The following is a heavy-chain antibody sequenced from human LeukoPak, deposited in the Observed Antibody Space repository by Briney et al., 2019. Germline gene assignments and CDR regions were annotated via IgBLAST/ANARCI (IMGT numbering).Heavy chain of an antibody. Sequence: SETLSLTCTVSGGSISSYYWSWIRQPPGKGLEWIGYIYYSGSTNYNPSLKSRVTISVDTSKNQFSLKLSSVTAADTAVYYCARVTFWSGYYGFDYWGQGTLVTVSS. CDR3: ARVTFWSGYYGFDY. D-gene: IGHD3-3*01. V-gene: IGHV4-59*01. J-gene: IGHJ4*02. CDR1: GGSISSYY. CDR2: IYYSGST.